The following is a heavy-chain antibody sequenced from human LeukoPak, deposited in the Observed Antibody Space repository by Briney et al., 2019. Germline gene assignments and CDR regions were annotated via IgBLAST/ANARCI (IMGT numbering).Heavy chain of an antibody. V-gene: IGHV4-4*02. Sequence: PSGTLSLTCAVSGGSISSSNWWSWVRQPPGKGLEWIGSIYYSGITYYNPSLKSRVTISVDTSKNLFSLKLSSVTAADTAVYFCARVGPYGSGTLFLRTDSYYYMDVWGKGTTVTVSS. CDR2: IYYSGIT. J-gene: IGHJ6*03. CDR3: ARVGPYGSGTLFLRTDSYYYMDV. CDR1: GGSISSSNW. D-gene: IGHD3-10*01.